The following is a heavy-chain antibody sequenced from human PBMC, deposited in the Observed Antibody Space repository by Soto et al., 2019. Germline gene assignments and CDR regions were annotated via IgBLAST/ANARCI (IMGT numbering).Heavy chain of an antibody. CDR2: IFYNGNT. CDR1: GGSVTSRNYY. Sequence: QVELQESGPGLVKPSETLSLTCQVSGGSVTSRNYYWSWVRQAPGKGLEWIGYIFYNGNTIYSPSLKRRLTISLDTAKNPFSLQLTSVTTADSGMYYCVRYVGPHITTWYYFDFWGPGIQVTVPS. CDR3: VRYVGPHITTWYYFDF. D-gene: IGHD3-16*01. V-gene: IGHV4-61*01. J-gene: IGHJ4*02.